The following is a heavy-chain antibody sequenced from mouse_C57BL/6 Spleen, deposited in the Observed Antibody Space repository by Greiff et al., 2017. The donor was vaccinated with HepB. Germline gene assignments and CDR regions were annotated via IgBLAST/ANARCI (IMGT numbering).Heavy chain of an antibody. Sequence: VHVKQSGPELVKPGASVKMSCKASGYTFTDYNMHWVKQSHGKSLEWIGYINPNNGGTSYNQKFKGKATLTVNKSSSTAYMELRSLTSEDSAVYYCARGGDGYYNFDYWGQGTTLTVSS. J-gene: IGHJ2*01. CDR2: INPNNGGT. CDR3: ARGGDGYYNFDY. CDR1: GYTFTDYN. V-gene: IGHV1-22*01. D-gene: IGHD2-3*01.